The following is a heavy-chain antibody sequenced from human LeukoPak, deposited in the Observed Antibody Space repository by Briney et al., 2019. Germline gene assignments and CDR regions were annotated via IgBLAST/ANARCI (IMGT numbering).Heavy chain of an antibody. CDR3: AREQYSGHWYDALDI. D-gene: IGHD6-19*01. CDR1: GFTFSSYS. CDR2: ISSSSSVI. Sequence: GGSLRLSCAASGFTFSSYSMNWVRQAPGKGLEWVSYISSSSSVIYYADSVKGRFTISRDNAKNSLYLQMNSLRDEDTAVYYCAREQYSGHWYDALDIWGQGTMVTVSS. V-gene: IGHV3-48*02. J-gene: IGHJ3*02.